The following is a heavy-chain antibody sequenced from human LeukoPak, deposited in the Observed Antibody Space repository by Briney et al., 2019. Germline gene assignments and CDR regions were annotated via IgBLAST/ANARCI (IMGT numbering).Heavy chain of an antibody. CDR3: AKDRPTVTRLYDAFDI. D-gene: IGHD4-17*01. V-gene: IGHV3-23*01. CDR2: ISGSGGST. J-gene: IGHJ3*02. Sequence: PGGSLRLSCAASGFTFSSYAISWVRQAPGKGLEWVSAISGSGGSTYYADSVKGRFTISRDNSKNTLYLQMNSLRAEDTAVYYCAKDRPTVTRLYDAFDIWRQGTMVTVSS. CDR1: GFTFSSYA.